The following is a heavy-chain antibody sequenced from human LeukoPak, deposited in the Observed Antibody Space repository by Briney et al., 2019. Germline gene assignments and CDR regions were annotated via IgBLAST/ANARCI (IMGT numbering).Heavy chain of an antibody. V-gene: IGHV1-2*06. CDR1: GYTFTGYY. CDR2: INPNSGGT. J-gene: IGHJ3*02. Sequence: GASVKVSCKASGYTFTGYYMHWVRQAPGQGLEWMGRINPNSGGTNYAQKFQGRVTMTRDTSISTAYMELSRLRSDDTAVYYCARPESYYGSVHAFDIWGQGTMVTVSS. CDR3: ARPESYYGSVHAFDI. D-gene: IGHD3-10*01.